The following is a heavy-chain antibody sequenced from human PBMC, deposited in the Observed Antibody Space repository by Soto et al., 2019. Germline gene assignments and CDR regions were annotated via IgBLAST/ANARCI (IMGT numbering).Heavy chain of an antibody. CDR1: GGSISSYY. CDR2: IYYGGST. Sequence: SETLSLTCTVSGGSISSYYWSWIRQPPGKGLEWIGYIYYGGSTNYNPSLKSRVTMSVDTSKNQFSLKLTSVTAADTAVYYCARDKITGLFDYWGQGTLVTVSS. D-gene: IGHD2-8*02. J-gene: IGHJ4*02. V-gene: IGHV4-59*12. CDR3: ARDKITGLFDY.